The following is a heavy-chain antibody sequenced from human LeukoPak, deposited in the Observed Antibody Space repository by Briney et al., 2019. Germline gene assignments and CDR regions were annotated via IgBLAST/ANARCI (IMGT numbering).Heavy chain of an antibody. Sequence: PSETLSLTCTVSGGSISSSSYYWGWIRQPPGKGLEWIGSIYYSGSTYYNPSLKSRVTISVDTSKNQFSLKLSSVTAADTAVYYCARRSHYYDSSGYGGWGQGTLVTVSS. CDR1: GGSISSSSYY. CDR2: IYYSGST. D-gene: IGHD3-22*01. CDR3: ARRSHYYDSSGYGG. V-gene: IGHV4-39*07. J-gene: IGHJ4*02.